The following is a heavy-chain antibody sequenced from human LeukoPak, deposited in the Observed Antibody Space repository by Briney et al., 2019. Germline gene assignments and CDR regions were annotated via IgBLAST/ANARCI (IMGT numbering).Heavy chain of an antibody. CDR2: IRYDGSKK. J-gene: IGHJ4*02. D-gene: IGHD2-2*01. Sequence: GGSLRLSCAASGFTFSSSGMHWVRQAPGKGLEWVAFIRYDGSKKYYADSVRGRFTISRDNSKNTLYLQMNSLRAEDTAAYYCAKGDTYAFQGDYWGQGTLVTVSS. V-gene: IGHV3-30*02. CDR3: AKGDTYAFQGDY. CDR1: GFTFSSSG.